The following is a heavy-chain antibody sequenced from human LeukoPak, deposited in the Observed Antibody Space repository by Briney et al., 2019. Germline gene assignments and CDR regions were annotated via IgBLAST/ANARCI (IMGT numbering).Heavy chain of an antibody. CDR2: IHHSGGT. CDR3: ATYHYDSSGYYMPFDY. V-gene: IGHV4-4*02. D-gene: IGHD3-22*01. Sequence: SGTLSLTCTVSGASVSRNWWSWVRQPPGKGLEWIGEIHHSGGTYYNPSLKSRVTISIDTSKNQFSLKLNSLTAADTAVYYCATYHYDSSGYYMPFDYWGPGTLVTVSS. J-gene: IGHJ4*02. CDR1: GASVSRNW.